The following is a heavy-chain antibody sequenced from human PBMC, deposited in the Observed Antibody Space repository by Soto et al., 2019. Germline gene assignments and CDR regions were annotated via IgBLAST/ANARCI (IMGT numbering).Heavy chain of an antibody. CDR3: SRDPSNSSGWHTTFDY. D-gene: IGHD6-19*01. Sequence: QVQLVQSGPEVKKPGASVKVSCKASGYTFSIYGFSWVRQAPGQGLEWLGWISAYNGDTHYAQKFQGRITMTTETTPSTDYMELRSLSSDDTDGYYCSRDPSNSSGWHTTFDYWGQGTLVTVSS. J-gene: IGHJ4*02. V-gene: IGHV1-18*04. CDR1: GYTFSIYG. CDR2: ISAYNGDT.